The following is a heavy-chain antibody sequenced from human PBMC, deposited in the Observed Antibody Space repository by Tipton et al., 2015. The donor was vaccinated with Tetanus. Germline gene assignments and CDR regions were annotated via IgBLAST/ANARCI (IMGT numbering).Heavy chain of an antibody. Sequence: SLRLSCVASGFSLETFGINWVRQAPGKGLEWIAYFSSDGRSTFYADSVKGRYTISRDVAKNSLDLQMNSLRAEDAALYYCASGRTLDYWGQGTLVTVSS. CDR1: GFSLETFG. V-gene: IGHV3-48*03. J-gene: IGHJ4*02. CDR3: ASGRTLDY. CDR2: FSSDGRST.